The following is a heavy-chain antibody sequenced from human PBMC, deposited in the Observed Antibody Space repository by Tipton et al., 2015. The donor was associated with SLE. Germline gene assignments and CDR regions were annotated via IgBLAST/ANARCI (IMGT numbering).Heavy chain of an antibody. CDR1: GYSISSGYY. CDR3: ARGAGIAAADNYFDY. CDR2: IYHSGST. J-gene: IGHJ4*02. V-gene: IGHV4-38-2*01. Sequence: TLSLTCVVSGYSISSGYYWGWIRQPPGKGLEWIGTIYHSGSTYYNPSLKSRVTISVDTSKNQFSLQLTSVTPEDTAVYYCARGAGIAAADNYFDYWGQGTLVTVSS. D-gene: IGHD6-13*01.